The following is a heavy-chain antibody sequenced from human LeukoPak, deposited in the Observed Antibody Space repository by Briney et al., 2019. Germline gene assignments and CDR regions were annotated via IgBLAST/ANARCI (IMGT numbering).Heavy chain of an antibody. CDR1: GFTFSSYG. V-gene: IGHV3-23*01. D-gene: IGHD2-15*01. CDR2: ISGSGGST. Sequence: PGGSLRLSCAASGFTFSSYGMSWVRQAPGKGLEWVSAISGSGGSTYYADSVKGRFTISRDNAKNSLYLQMNSLRAEDTAVYYCARDLRYCSGGSCYLFDYWGQGTLVTVSS. J-gene: IGHJ4*02. CDR3: ARDLRYCSGGSCYLFDY.